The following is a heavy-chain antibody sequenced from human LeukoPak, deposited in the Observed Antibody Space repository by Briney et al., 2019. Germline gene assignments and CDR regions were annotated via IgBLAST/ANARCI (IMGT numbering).Heavy chain of an antibody. V-gene: IGHV3-23*01. CDR3: AKCLEGSSYDGTDFDY. D-gene: IGHD5-12*01. Sequence: GGSLRLSCAASGFTFAGYALSWVRQAPGKGLEWVSAIGGSGAITYYADSVKGRFTISRDNSKNTLYLQMNSLRAEDTAVYYCAKCLEGSSYDGTDFDYWGQGTLVTVSS. CDR1: GFTFAGYA. CDR2: IGGSGAIT. J-gene: IGHJ4*02.